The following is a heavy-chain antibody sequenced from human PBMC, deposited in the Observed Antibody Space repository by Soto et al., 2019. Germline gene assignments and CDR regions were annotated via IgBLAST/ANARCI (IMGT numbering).Heavy chain of an antibody. D-gene: IGHD2-15*01. CDR3: ARAYCSGGSCYSEYFQH. Sequence: PSETLSLTCTVSGGSISSYYWSWIRQPPGKGLEWIGYIYYSGSTNYNPSLKSRVTISVDTSKNQFSLKLSSVTAADTAVYYCARAYCSGGSCYSEYFQHWGQGTLVTVS. CDR2: IYYSGST. CDR1: GGSISSYY. V-gene: IGHV4-59*01. J-gene: IGHJ1*01.